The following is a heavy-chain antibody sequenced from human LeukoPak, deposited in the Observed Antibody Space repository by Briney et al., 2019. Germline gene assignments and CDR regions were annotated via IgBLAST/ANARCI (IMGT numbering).Heavy chain of an antibody. CDR1: GFTFSSYS. Sequence: PGGSLRLSCAASGFTFSSYSMNWVRQAPGKGLEWVSSISSSSSYIYYADSVKGRFTISRDNAKNSLYLQMNSLRAEDTAVYYCARDRGDYYQLALDYWGQGTLVTVSS. D-gene: IGHD3-22*01. J-gene: IGHJ4*02. CDR3: ARDRGDYYQLALDY. V-gene: IGHV3-21*01. CDR2: ISSSSSYI.